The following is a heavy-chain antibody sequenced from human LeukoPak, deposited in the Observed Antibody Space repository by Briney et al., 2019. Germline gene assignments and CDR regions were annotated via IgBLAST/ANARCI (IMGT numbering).Heavy chain of an antibody. V-gene: IGHV4-39*01. J-gene: IGHJ3*02. Sequence: SETLSLTCTVSGGSISSSSYYWGWIRQPPGKGLEWIGSIYYSGSTYYNPSLKSRVTISVDTSKNQFSLKLSSVTAADTAVYYCARPPPGSDAFDIWGQGTMVTVSS. CDR1: GGSISSSSYY. CDR3: ARPPPGSDAFDI. CDR2: IYYSGST. D-gene: IGHD7-27*01.